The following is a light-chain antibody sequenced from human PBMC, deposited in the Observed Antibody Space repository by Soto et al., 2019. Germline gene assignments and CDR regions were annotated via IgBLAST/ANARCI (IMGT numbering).Light chain of an antibody. Sequence: IVVHECRPTLSVTKRETVTLHCRARQSVGSNLAWYQQTPGQAPRLLIFGASIRATGIPDRFIGSGSGTDFTLTISRLEPEDLAVYYCQHYVTSLTPFCQGT. CDR1: QSVGSN. V-gene: IGKV3-20*01. CDR3: QHYVTSLTP. J-gene: IGKJ1*01. CDR2: GAS.